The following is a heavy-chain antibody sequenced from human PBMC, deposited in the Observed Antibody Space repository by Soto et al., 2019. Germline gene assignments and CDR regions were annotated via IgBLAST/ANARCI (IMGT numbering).Heavy chain of an antibody. CDR1: GYTFTGYY. V-gene: IGHV1-2*02. CDR2: INPNSGGT. Sequence: ASVKVSCKASGYTFTGYYMHWVRQAPGQGLEWMGWINPNSGGTNYAQKFQGRVTMTRDTSISTAYMELSRLRSDDTAVYYCARYRATGTTLSGEFGATPRRYGMDVWGQGTKVTVSS. D-gene: IGHD4-4*01. J-gene: IGHJ6*01. CDR3: ARYRATGTTLSGEFGATPRRYGMDV.